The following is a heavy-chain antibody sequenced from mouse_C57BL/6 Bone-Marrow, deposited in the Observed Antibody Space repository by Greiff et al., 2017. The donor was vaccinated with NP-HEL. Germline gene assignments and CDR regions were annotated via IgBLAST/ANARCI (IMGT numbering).Heavy chain of an antibody. CDR1: GYTFTDYN. V-gene: IGHV1-22*01. Sequence: DVKLQESGPELVKPGASVKMSCKASGYTFTDYNMHWVKQSHGKSLEWIGYINPNNGGTSYNQKFKGKATLTVNKSSSTAYMELRSLTSEDSAVYYCARRGFRWGFAYWGQGTLVTVSA. CDR2: INPNNGGT. CDR3: ARRGFRWGFAY. J-gene: IGHJ3*01.